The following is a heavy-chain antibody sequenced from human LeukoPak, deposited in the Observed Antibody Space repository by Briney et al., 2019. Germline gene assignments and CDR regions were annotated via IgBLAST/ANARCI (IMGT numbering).Heavy chain of an antibody. V-gene: IGHV1-69*04. CDR3: ARAGIAAAGTYFDY. D-gene: IGHD6-13*01. CDR1: GGTFSSYA. CDR2: IIPILGIA. J-gene: IGHJ4*02. Sequence: SVKVSCEASGGTFSSYAISWVRQAPGQGLEWMGRIIPILGIANYAQKFQGRVTITADKSTSTAYMELSSLRSEDTAVYYCARAGIAAAGTYFDYWGQGTLVTVSS.